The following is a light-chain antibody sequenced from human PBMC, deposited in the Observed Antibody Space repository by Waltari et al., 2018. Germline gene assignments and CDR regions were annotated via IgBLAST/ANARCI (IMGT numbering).Light chain of an antibody. CDR2: GES. V-gene: IGKV3-20*01. J-gene: IGKJ1*01. CDR3: QHYVRLPAT. CDR1: QSVSKY. Sequence: EIVLTQSPGTLSLSPGEGATLSCRPSQSVSKYLAWYQQKPGQAPRLLIYGESSRATGIPDRFSGSGSGTDFSLTISRLEPEDFEVYYCQHYVRLPATFGQGTKVEIK.